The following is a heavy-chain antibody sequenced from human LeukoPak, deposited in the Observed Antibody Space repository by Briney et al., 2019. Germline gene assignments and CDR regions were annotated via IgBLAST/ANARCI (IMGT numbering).Heavy chain of an antibody. CDR3: AKSGLWDTLHYYYAMVL. CDR2: IMADRRNT. J-gene: IGHJ6*04. CDR1: GFTFPNFA. D-gene: IGHD1-26*01. V-gene: IGHV3-43*02. Sequence: PGRSLRLSCAASGFTFPNFAMHWVRQTPGKGLEWVSLIMADRRNTYNADSIKGRFTSSKDNSEHSLYLQMNSLRTDDTALYCCAKSGLWDTLHYYYAMVLWGEETTLTVPS.